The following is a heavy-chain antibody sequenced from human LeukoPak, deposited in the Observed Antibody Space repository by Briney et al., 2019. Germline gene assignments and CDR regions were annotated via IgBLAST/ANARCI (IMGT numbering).Heavy chain of an antibody. V-gene: IGHV1-46*01. CDR3: ARTYSGSTLDAFDI. CDR2: INPSSGRT. CDR1: GYTFTSYY. J-gene: IGHJ3*02. Sequence: ASVKVSCKASGYTFTSYYMHWVRQAPGQGLEWMGMINPSSGRTSYAQKFQGRVAMTRDTSTSTVYMELSSLRSEDTAVYYCARTYSGSTLDAFDIWGQGTMVTVSS. D-gene: IGHD6-6*01.